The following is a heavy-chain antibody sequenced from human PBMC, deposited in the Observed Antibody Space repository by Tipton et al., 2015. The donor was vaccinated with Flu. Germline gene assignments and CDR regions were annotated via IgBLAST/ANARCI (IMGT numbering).Heavy chain of an antibody. Sequence: SLRLSCAASGFTFSGYWMHWVRQAPGKGLEWVANIKEDGSKIYYVGSVKGRFTISRDNANNLGYLQMNSLSVEDTAVYYCVRGMHVWGKGTTVTVSS. J-gene: IGHJ6*03. CDR1: GFTFSGYW. CDR3: VRGMHV. CDR2: IKEDGSKI. V-gene: IGHV3-7*01.